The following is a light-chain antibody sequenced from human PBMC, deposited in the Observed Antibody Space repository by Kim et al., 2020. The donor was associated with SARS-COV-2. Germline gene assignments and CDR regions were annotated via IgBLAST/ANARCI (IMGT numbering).Light chain of an antibody. V-gene: IGLV2-8*01. J-gene: IGLJ1*01. CDR3: SSYAGRNNYV. CDR2: EVT. Sequence: QSVTISCTGTSGDVGGYNDVSWYQQQPGKAPKLVIYEVTKRPSGVPDRFSGSKSGNTASLTVSGLQAEDEADYYCSSYAGRNNYVFGTGTKVTVL. CDR1: SGDVGGYND.